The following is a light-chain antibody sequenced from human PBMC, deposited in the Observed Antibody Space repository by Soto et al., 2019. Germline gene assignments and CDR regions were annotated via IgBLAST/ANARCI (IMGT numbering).Light chain of an antibody. V-gene: IGKV1-39*01. CDR1: QTINSY. Sequence: IQMTQSPSSLSASVGDRVTITCRASQTINSYLHWYQQKPGKAPKLLIYNTSNLQSGVPSRFSGSGSGTDFTLTICTLQPEDFATYYCQHGGAFGPGTKVDIK. CDR2: NTS. J-gene: IGKJ3*01. CDR3: QHGGA.